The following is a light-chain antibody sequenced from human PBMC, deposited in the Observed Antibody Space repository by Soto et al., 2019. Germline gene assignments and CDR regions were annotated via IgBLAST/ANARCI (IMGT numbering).Light chain of an antibody. CDR3: HHYNNWPFT. V-gene: IGKV3-15*01. Sequence: IVLTQTPSPLSLAPGVRAILSCRASQRFSSNLVWYQQKPGLDPSLLIYGASATATGIPARFRGRGSGTEFTLTISNLQPEDFGVYYCHHYNNWPFTFGKGT. CDR2: GAS. CDR1: QRFSSN. J-gene: IGKJ2*01.